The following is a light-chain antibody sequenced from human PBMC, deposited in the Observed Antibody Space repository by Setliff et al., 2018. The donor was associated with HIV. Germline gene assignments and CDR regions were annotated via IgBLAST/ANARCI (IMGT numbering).Light chain of an antibody. CDR3: QSYESSLSGYV. CDR1: SSNIGAGYD. J-gene: IGLJ1*01. Sequence: QSVLTHPPSVSGAPGQRVTISCTGSSSNIGAGYDVHWYQQLPGTAPKLLIYGNSNRPSGVPDRFSGSKSGTSASLAITGLQAEDEADYYCQSYESSLSGYVFGTGTKVTVL. V-gene: IGLV1-40*01. CDR2: GNS.